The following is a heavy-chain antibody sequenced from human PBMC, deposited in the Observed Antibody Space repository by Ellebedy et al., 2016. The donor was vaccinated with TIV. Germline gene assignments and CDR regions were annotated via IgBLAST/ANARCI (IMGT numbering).Heavy chain of an antibody. V-gene: IGHV4-59*01. D-gene: IGHD6-19*01. CDR3: ARVEAVAPWRWLDP. Sequence: SETLSLXXTVSGGSLTNYFWSWIRQSPGKGLEWIGYIFYTGSTKYNPSLKSRVTMSLDTAKNQLSLRMRSVTTRDTAMYYCARVEAVAPWRWLDPWGQGTLVTVSS. CDR1: GGSLTNYF. CDR2: IFYTGST. J-gene: IGHJ5*02.